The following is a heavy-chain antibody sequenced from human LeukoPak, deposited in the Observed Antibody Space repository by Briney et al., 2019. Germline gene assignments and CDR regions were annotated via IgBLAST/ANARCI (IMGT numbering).Heavy chain of an antibody. J-gene: IGHJ4*02. CDR3: ARPGGYDFWSGYLY. Sequence: SETLSLTCTVSGGSISSYYWSWIRQPPGKGLEWIGYIYYSGSTNYNPSLKSRVTISVDTSKNHFSLKLSSVTAADTAVYYCARPGGYDFWSGYLYWGQGTLVTVSS. V-gene: IGHV4-59*01. CDR1: GGSISSYY. CDR2: IYYSGST. D-gene: IGHD3-3*01.